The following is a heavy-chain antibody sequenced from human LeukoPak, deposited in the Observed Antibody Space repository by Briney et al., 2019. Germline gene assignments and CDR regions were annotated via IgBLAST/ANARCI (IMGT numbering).Heavy chain of an antibody. J-gene: IGHJ4*02. CDR1: GYTFTDYG. Sequence: DSVKVSCKASGYTFTDYGLHWVRQAPGQGLEWMGWISGYNGNTKYAQKFQDRVTLITDTSTSTASMELRSLRSDDTGVYYCAKESYDDSSGYDDWGQGTPVTVSS. D-gene: IGHD3-22*01. CDR2: ISGYNGNT. V-gene: IGHV1-18*01. CDR3: AKESYDDSSGYDD.